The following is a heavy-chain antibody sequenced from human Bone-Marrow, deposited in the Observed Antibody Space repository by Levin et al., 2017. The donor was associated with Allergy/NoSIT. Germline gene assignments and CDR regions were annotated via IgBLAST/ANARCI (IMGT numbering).Heavy chain of an antibody. J-gene: IGHJ4*02. D-gene: IGHD2-15*01. CDR3: AKDQDPGWLPYFDY. V-gene: IGHV3-23*01. CDR2: FSGNSGSA. CDR1: GFTFSSHG. Sequence: GESLKISCAASGFTFSSHGMSWVRQAPGKGLEWVAGFSGNSGSAFYADSVRGRFTISRDNSRNTLYLQMNSLRVEDTAIYYCAKDQDPGWLPYFDYWGQGTLVTVSS.